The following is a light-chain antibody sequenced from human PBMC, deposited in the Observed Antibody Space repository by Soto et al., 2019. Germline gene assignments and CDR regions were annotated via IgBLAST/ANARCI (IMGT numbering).Light chain of an antibody. J-gene: IGKJ4*01. CDR3: QWRSDWPPRLT. V-gene: IGKV3-11*01. CDR1: ESIGNY. CDR2: DAS. Sequence: EVVLTQSPATLSLSPGERATLSCRASESIGNYLAWYQQKLGQAPKLLIFDASHRAIGIPGRFSGDGSGTGFALTISSLEPEDVAVYYCQWRSDWPPRLTFGGGTKVEIK.